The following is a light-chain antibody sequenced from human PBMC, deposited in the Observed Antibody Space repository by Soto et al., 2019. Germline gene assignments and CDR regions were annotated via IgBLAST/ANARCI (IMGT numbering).Light chain of an antibody. CDR2: EAS. J-gene: IGKJ1*01. CDR1: QGIGND. CDR3: LQDYVYPWT. Sequence: AIQVTQSPSSLSASVGDRVTISCRASQGIGNDLGWYQQKPGKAPKLLIYEASTLQTGVASRFSGSGSGTDFTLTISRLQPEDCATYYCLQDYVYPWTFGQGTKVEVK. V-gene: IGKV1-6*01.